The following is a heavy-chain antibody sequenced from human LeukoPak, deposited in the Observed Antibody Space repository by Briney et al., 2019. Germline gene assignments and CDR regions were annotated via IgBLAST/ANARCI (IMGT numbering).Heavy chain of an antibody. CDR1: GFTFSTYA. J-gene: IGHJ4*02. V-gene: IGHV3-23*01. CDR2: IGASGADT. CDR3: AKDGGPEGY. Sequence: GGSLRLSCTASGFTFSTYAMTWVRQAPGKGLDWVSAIGASGADTYYADSVKGRFTISRDNSKNTLYLQMNSLRAEDTAVYYCAKDGGPEGYWGQGTLVTVSS. D-gene: IGHD2-15*01.